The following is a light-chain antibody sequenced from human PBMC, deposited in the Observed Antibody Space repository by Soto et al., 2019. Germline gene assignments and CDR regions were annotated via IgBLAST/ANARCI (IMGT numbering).Light chain of an antibody. CDR2: DVS. Sequence: QSALTQPASVSGSPGQSITLSCTGTSSDVGGNKYVSWYQHYPGKAPKLMICDVSNRPSGVSNRFSGSKSGNTASLTISELQAEDEADYYCSAFTGTTYVFGTGTKVTVL. J-gene: IGLJ1*01. V-gene: IGLV2-14*03. CDR3: SAFTGTTYV. CDR1: SSDVGGNKY.